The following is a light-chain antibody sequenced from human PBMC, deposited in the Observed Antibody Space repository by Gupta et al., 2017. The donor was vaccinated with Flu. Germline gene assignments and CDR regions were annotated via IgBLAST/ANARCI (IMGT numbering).Light chain of an antibody. J-gene: IGKJ2*01. Sequence: EIVLTQSPGTLSWPPGERATLSCRASQSVASYLVWYQQKPGQAPRLLIYGASSRAPGIPDRFSGSGSGTDFSLTISRLEPEDFAVYYCQQYGTSPTFGQGTKLEIK. CDR2: GAS. V-gene: IGKV3-20*01. CDR3: QQYGTSPT. CDR1: QSVASY.